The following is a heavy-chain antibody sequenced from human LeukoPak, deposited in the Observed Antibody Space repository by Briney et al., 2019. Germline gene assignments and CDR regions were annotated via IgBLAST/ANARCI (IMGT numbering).Heavy chain of an antibody. D-gene: IGHD3-3*01. Sequence: SETLSLTCSVSDGSISSSSYYWGWIRQPPGKGLEWIGSIYYSGSTYYSPSLKSRVAISVDTSKNQFSLKLSSVTAADTAVYYCARGPESGFPDYWGQGTLVTVSS. CDR3: ARGPESGFPDY. J-gene: IGHJ4*02. CDR1: DGSISSSSYY. CDR2: IYYSGST. V-gene: IGHV4-39*01.